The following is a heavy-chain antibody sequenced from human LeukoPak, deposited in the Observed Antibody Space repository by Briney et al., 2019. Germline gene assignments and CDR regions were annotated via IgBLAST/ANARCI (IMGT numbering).Heavy chain of an antibody. J-gene: IGHJ5*02. D-gene: IGHD2-2*01. Sequence: ASVKVSCKASGYTFTSYGISWVRQAPGQGLEWMGWISAYNGNTNYDQKLQGRVTMTTDTSTSTSYMELRSLRSDDTAVYYCARDIVVVPAATDWFDPWGQGTLVTVSS. V-gene: IGHV1-18*01. CDR2: ISAYNGNT. CDR3: ARDIVVVPAATDWFDP. CDR1: GYTFTSYG.